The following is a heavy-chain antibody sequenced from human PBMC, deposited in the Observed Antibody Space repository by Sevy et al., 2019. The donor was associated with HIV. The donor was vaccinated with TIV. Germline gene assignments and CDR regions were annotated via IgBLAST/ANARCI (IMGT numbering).Heavy chain of an antibody. Sequence: SETLSLTCAVYGGPFSGHYWSWIRQPPGKGLEWIGEINRGGSTNYNPSLKSRITISLDTSKNQFSLKLSAVTAADTAVYYCAGGYASGSYWVYWGQGTLVTVSS. V-gene: IGHV4-34*01. CDR2: INRGGST. CDR3: AGGYASGSYWVY. CDR1: GGPFSGHY. D-gene: IGHD3-10*01. J-gene: IGHJ4*02.